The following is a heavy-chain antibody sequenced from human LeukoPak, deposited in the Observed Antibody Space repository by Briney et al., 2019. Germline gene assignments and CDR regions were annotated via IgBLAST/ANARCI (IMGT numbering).Heavy chain of an antibody. CDR1: GGSISSYY. CDR3: ASHPLRGGYYYGMDV. CDR2: IYYSGST. Sequence: PSETLSLTCTVSGGSISSYYWSWIRQPPGKGLEWIGYIYYSGSTNYNPSLKSRVTISVDTSKNQFSLKLSSVTAADTAVYYCASHPLRGGYYYGMDVWGQGTTGTVSS. D-gene: IGHD3-10*01. J-gene: IGHJ6*02. V-gene: IGHV4-59*08.